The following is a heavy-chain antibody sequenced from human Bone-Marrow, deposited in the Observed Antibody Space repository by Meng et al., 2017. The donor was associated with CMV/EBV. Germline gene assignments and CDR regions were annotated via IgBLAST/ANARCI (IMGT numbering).Heavy chain of an antibody. V-gene: IGHV3-48*03. Sequence: GESLKISCAASGFTFSSYEMNWVRQAPGKGLEWFSYISSSGSTIYYADSVKGRFTISRDNAKNTLYLQMNSLRAEDTAVYYCARAPLRDFWSGYYAFVIWSQGRMVTVSS. D-gene: IGHD3-3*01. J-gene: IGHJ3*02. CDR3: ARAPLRDFWSGYYAFVI. CDR1: GFTFSSYE. CDR2: ISSSGSTI.